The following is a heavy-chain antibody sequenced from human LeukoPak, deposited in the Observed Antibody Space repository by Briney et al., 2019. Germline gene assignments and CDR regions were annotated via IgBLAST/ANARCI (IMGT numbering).Heavy chain of an antibody. V-gene: IGHV1-46*01. Sequence: ALVKVSCKASGYTFTSYYMHWVRQAPGQGLEWMGIINPSGGSTNYAQRFQGRVTMTRDTSTSTVYMELSSLRSEDTAVYYCARGSYTTSSADWGYYYYGMDVWGQGTTVTVSS. CDR1: GYTFTSYY. D-gene: IGHD7-27*01. CDR2: INPSGGST. CDR3: ARGSYTTSSADWGYYYYGMDV. J-gene: IGHJ6*02.